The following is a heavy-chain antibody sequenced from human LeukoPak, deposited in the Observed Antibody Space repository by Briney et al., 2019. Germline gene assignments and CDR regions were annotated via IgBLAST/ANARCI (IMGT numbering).Heavy chain of an antibody. Sequence: GRSLRLSCAASGFIFSSYGMHWVRQAPGKGLEWVAVTWYDGSNKYYADAVKGRFAISRDNSKNTLYLQMNSLRAEDTAVYFCARDHGDYSGKDYWGQGTLVTVSS. CDR3: ARDHGDYSGKDY. CDR1: GFIFSSYG. CDR2: TWYDGSNK. D-gene: IGHD4-17*01. J-gene: IGHJ4*02. V-gene: IGHV3-33*01.